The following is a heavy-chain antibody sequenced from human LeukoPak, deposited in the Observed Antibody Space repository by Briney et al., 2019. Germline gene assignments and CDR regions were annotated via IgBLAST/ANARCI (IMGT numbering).Heavy chain of an antibody. CDR3: ARTTVTTLYYYYYMDV. J-gene: IGHJ6*03. D-gene: IGHD4-17*01. Sequence: PSETLSLTCTVSGGSISGYYWTWIRQAPGKGLEWIGYINYSGSAHYNPSLKSRVTISIDTSKNQFSLKLSSVTAADTAVYYCARTTVTTLYYYYYMDVWGKGTTITVAS. CDR1: GGSISGYY. V-gene: IGHV4-59*01. CDR2: INYSGSA.